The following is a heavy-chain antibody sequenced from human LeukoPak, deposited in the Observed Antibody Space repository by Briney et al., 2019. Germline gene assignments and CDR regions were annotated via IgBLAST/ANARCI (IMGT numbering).Heavy chain of an antibody. Sequence: ASVKVSCTASGYTFTSYDINWVRQATGQGLEWMGWMNPNSGNTGYAQKFQGRVTMTRNTSISTAYMELSSLRSEDTAVYYCAKYRITMVRGVITADAFDIWGQGTMVTVSS. CDR3: AKYRITMVRGVITADAFDI. CDR1: GYTFTSYD. D-gene: IGHD3-10*01. J-gene: IGHJ3*02. V-gene: IGHV1-8*01. CDR2: MNPNSGNT.